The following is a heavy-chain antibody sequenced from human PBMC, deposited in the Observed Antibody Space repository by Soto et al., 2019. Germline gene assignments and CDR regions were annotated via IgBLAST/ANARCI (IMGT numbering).Heavy chain of an antibody. Sequence: ASVKVSCKASGYTFTIYGISCVRQAPVQGLDWMGWISAYNDNTNYAQKLQGRVTMTTDTSTSTAYLELRSLRSDDTAVYYCARDFSTSWPNWFDPWGQGTLVTVSS. CDR1: GYTFTIYG. V-gene: IGHV1-18*04. CDR3: ARDFSTSWPNWFDP. J-gene: IGHJ5*02. D-gene: IGHD6-13*01. CDR2: ISAYNDNT.